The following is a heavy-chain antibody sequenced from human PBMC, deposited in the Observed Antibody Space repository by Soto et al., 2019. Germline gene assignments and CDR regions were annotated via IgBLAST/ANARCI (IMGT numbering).Heavy chain of an antibody. V-gene: IGHV1-69*01. J-gene: IGHJ4*02. CDR1: GGTFSSYA. CDR3: ARAQGYCSGGSCYGHFDY. CDR2: IIPIFGTA. Sequence: QVQLVQSGAEVKKPGSSVKVSCKASGGTFSSYAISWVRQAPGQGLEWMGGIIPIFGTANYAQKFQDRVTITADESTSTAYMELSSLRSEDTAVYYCARAQGYCSGGSCYGHFDYWGQGTLVTVSS. D-gene: IGHD2-15*01.